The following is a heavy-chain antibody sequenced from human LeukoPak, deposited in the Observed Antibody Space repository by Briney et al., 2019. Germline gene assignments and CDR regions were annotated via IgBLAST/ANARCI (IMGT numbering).Heavy chain of an antibody. V-gene: IGHV1-69*13. CDR3: ARGVVITYYYYGMDV. Sequence: AASVKVSCKASGGTFSSYAISWVRQAPGQGLEWMGGIIPIFGTANYAQKFQGRVTITADESTSTAYMELSSLRSEDTAVYYCARGVVITYYYYGMDVWGQGTTVTVSS. CDR2: IIPIFGTA. CDR1: GGTFSSYA. D-gene: IGHD3-22*01. J-gene: IGHJ6*02.